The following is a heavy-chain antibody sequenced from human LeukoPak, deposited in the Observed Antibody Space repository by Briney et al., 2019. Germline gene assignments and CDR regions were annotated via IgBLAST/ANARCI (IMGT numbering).Heavy chain of an antibody. Sequence: GGSLRLSCAASGFILSNYDMNWVRQAPGKGLEWVSYITGSSRTKSYADSVKGRFTISRDNAENSVYLQMNSLRAEDTAVYYCARPTSSGWYSHWGQGTMVTVSS. CDR3: ARPTSSGWYSH. V-gene: IGHV3-48*01. CDR2: ITGSSRTK. CDR1: GFILSNYD. D-gene: IGHD6-19*01. J-gene: IGHJ3*01.